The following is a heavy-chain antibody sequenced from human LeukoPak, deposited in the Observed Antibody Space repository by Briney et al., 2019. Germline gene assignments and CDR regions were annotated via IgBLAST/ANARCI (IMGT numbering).Heavy chain of an antibody. D-gene: IGHD2-2*01. Sequence: PGGSLRLSCAASGFTFSSYSMNWVRQAPGKGLEWVSSISSSSSYIYYADSVKGRFTISRDNAKNSLYLQMNSLRAEDTAVYYCARVKISTSHQAFDIWGQGTMVTVSS. CDR3: ARVKISTSHQAFDI. J-gene: IGHJ3*02. CDR2: ISSSSSYI. V-gene: IGHV3-21*01. CDR1: GFTFSSYS.